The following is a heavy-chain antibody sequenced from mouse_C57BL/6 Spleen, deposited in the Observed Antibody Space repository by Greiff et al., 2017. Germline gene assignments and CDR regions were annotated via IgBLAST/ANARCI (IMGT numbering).Heavy chain of an antibody. Sequence: QVQLQQSGPELVKPGASVQLSCKASGYHFTSYDINWVKQRPGQGLEWIGWIYPRDGSTKYNEKFKGKATLTVDTSSSTAYMELHSLTSEDSAVDYCARLTGTYYFDYWGQGTTLKVSS. J-gene: IGHJ2*01. V-gene: IGHV1-85*01. D-gene: IGHD4-1*01. CDR2: IYPRDGST. CDR3: ARLTGTYYFDY. CDR1: GYHFTSYD.